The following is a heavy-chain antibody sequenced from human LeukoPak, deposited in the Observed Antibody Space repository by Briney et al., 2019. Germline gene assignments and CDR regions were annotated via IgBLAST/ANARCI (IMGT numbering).Heavy chain of an antibody. D-gene: IGHD2-15*01. CDR3: ARGPIDIVDY. V-gene: IGHV3-21*01. CDR1: GFTFSSYS. J-gene: IGHJ4*02. CDR2: ISSSSSYI. Sequence: TGGSLRLCCAASGFTFSSYSMNWVRQATGKGLEWVSSISSSSSYIYYVDSVKGRFTISRDNAKNSLYLQMNSLRAEDTAVYYCARGPIDIVDYWGQGTLVTVSS.